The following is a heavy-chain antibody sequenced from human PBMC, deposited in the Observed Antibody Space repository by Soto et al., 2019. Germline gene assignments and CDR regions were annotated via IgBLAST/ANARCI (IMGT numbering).Heavy chain of an antibody. D-gene: IGHD4-17*01. Sequence: GWSLRLSCAASGFSFSTYSMAWVRQTPGKGLAWVSGLSGGGSNTFYADSVQGRFTISVDNSKNTVYLQMNSLRVEDTAVYYCARWDGYGDVWGQGTLVTVS. CDR3: ARWDGYGDV. CDR1: GFSFSTYS. CDR2: LSGGGSNT. V-gene: IGHV3-23*01. J-gene: IGHJ4*02.